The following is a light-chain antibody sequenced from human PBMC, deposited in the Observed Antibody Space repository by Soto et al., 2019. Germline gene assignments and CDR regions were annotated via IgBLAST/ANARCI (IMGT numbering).Light chain of an antibody. CDR3: SSYTSSNTVI. V-gene: IGLV2-14*03. J-gene: IGLJ2*01. CDR1: SSDVGGYNY. Sequence: QSALTQPASVSGSPGQSITISCTGTSSDVGGYNYISWYQRHPGKAPKFIIYDVRNRPSGVSNRFSGSRSGNTASLTISGLQAEDEADYYCSSYTSSNTVIFGGGTKLTVL. CDR2: DVR.